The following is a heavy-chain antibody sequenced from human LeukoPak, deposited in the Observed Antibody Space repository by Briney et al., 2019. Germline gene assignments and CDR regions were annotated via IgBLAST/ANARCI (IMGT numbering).Heavy chain of an antibody. CDR3: AREGGPYRPLDY. CDR2: IYYSGST. CDR1: GGSISSGGYY. D-gene: IGHD3-16*02. V-gene: IGHV4-31*03. J-gene: IGHJ4*02. Sequence: PSETLSLTCTVSGGSISSGGYYWSWIRQHPGKGLEWIGYIYYSGSTYYNPSLKGRVDISVDKFENHISLQLTSVTAADTAVYYCAREGGPYRPLDYSGQGIMVTVSS.